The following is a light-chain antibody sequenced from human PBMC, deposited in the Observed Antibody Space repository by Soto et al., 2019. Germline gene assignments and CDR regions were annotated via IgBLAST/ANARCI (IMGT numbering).Light chain of an antibody. Sequence: EIVLTQSPTTLTLSPGERATLSCRASQTVSFYLAWYQQKPGQAPRLLIYDASKRATGTPARFSGSGSGTAFTLTISSPEPEDFPVYYCQQRSNSPPFTFGPGTKVDIK. V-gene: IGKV3-11*01. CDR1: QTVSFY. J-gene: IGKJ3*01. CDR2: DAS. CDR3: QQRSNSPPFT.